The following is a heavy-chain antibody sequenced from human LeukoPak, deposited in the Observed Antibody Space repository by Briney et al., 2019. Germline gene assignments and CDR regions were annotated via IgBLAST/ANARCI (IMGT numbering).Heavy chain of an antibody. CDR1: GGSISSYY. D-gene: IGHD6-19*01. CDR3: AGLYSSGWYENDAFDI. Sequence: SETLSLTCTVSGGSISSYYWSWIRQPPGKGLEWIGYIYYTGSTDYNPSLKSRVAISVDTSKNQISLKLSSVTAADTAVYYCAGLYSSGWYENDAFDIWGQGTMVTVSS. J-gene: IGHJ3*02. V-gene: IGHV4-59*12. CDR2: IYYTGST.